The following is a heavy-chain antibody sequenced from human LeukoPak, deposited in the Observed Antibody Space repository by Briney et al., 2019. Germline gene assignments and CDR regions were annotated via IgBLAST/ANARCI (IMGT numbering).Heavy chain of an antibody. D-gene: IGHD1/OR15-1a*01. CDR3: ARETGTLDY. J-gene: IGHJ4*02. V-gene: IGHV3-11*01. CDR1: GFTFSDHY. Sequence: GGSLRLSCAASGFTFSDHYMSWIRQAPGKGLEWVSYMSSSGSTIYYADCVKGRFTISRENAKNSLYLQMNSLRAEDTAVYYCARETGTLDYWGQGTLVTVSS. CDR2: MSSSGSTI.